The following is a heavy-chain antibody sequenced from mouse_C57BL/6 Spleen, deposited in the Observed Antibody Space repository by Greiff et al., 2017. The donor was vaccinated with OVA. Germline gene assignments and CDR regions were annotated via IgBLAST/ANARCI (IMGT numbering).Heavy chain of an antibody. CDR1: GFTFSDYG. CDR3: ARGLRRTFAY. J-gene: IGHJ3*01. Sequence: EVKLMESGGGLVKPGGSLKLSCAASGFTFSDYGMHWVRQAPEQGLEWVAYISSGSSTIYYADTVKGRFTISRDNAKNTLFLQMTSLRSEDTAMYYCARGLRRTFAYWGQGTLVTVSA. D-gene: IGHD2-2*01. V-gene: IGHV5-17*01. CDR2: ISSGSSTI.